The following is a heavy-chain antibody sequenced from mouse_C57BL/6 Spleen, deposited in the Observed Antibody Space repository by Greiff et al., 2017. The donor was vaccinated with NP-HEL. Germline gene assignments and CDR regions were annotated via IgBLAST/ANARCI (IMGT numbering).Heavy chain of an antibody. CDR1: GFTFSDYY. Sequence: EVQLVESEGGLVQPGSSMKLSCTASGFTFSDYYMAWVRQVPEKGLEWVANINYDGSSTYYLDSLKSRFIISRDNAKNILYLQMSSLKSDDTATYYCSREGLPPAMDYWGQGTSVTVSS. V-gene: IGHV5-16*01. CDR2: INYDGSST. D-gene: IGHD2-2*01. J-gene: IGHJ4*01. CDR3: SREGLPPAMDY.